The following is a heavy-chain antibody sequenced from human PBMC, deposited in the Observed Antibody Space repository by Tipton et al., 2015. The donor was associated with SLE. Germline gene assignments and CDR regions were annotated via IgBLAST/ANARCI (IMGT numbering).Heavy chain of an antibody. CDR2: IYTDGSRT. J-gene: IGHJ4*02. V-gene: IGHV3-74*01. Sequence: SLRLSCTASGFTFSSYWMHWVRQAPGKGLVWVSRIYTDGSRTHYADAVRGRFTISRDNAKNTLYLQMNSLRAEDTAVYYCARAREVGASLAYWGQGTLVTVSS. CDR1: GFTFSSYW. CDR3: ARAREVGASLAY. D-gene: IGHD1-26*01.